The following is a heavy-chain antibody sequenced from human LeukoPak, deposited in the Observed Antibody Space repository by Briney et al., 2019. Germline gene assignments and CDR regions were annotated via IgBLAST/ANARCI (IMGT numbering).Heavy chain of an antibody. CDR1: GYTFTGCY. D-gene: IGHD2-2*01. Sequence: GASVKVSCKASGYTFTGCYMHWVRQAPGQGLEWMGWINPNSGGTNYAQKFQGRVTMTRDTSISTAYMELSRLRSDDTAVYYCARELGYCSSTSCYEREKIDYWGQGTLVTVSS. CDR3: ARELGYCSSTSCYEREKIDY. V-gene: IGHV1-2*02. CDR2: INPNSGGT. J-gene: IGHJ4*02.